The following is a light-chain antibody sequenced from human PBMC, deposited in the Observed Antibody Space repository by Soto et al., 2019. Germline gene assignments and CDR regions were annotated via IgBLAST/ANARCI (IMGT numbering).Light chain of an antibody. CDR1: QSFRRW. Sequence: DIQMTQSPSTLSASVGDRVTITCRASQSFRRWLAWHQQKPGKAPRLLIYDASNWQRGVPARFSGSGSGTEFTLTITSLQSEDFAVYYCQQYNNWLRTFGQGTKVDIK. V-gene: IGKV1-5*01. J-gene: IGKJ1*01. CDR2: DAS. CDR3: QQYNNWLRT.